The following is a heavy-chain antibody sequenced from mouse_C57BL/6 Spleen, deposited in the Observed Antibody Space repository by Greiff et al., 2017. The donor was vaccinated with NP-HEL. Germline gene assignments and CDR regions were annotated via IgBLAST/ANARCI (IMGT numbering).Heavy chain of an antibody. CDR2: IDPSDSYT. CDR3: AREIPYGSSSYFDY. D-gene: IGHD1-1*01. V-gene: IGHV1-59*01. Sequence: QVQLQQPGAELVRPGTSVKLSCKASGYTFTSYWMHWVKQRPGQGLEWIGVIDPSDSYTNYNQKLKGKATLTVDTSSSTAYMQLSSLTSEDSAVYYCAREIPYGSSSYFDYWGQGTTLTVSS. CDR1: GYTFTSYW. J-gene: IGHJ2*01.